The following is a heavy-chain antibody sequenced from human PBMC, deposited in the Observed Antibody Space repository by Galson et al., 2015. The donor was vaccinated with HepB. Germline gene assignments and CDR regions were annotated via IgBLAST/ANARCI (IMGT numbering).Heavy chain of an antibody. D-gene: IGHD2-15*01. CDR3: ARDRDVAVAGGDYYDY. J-gene: IGHJ4*02. Sequence: SVKVSCKASGYTFSSFDISWVRQAPGQGLEWMGWISTYDGNTKYAQKFQGRLTMSTDPSTGTAYMELRSLRSDDTAVYYCARDRDVAVAGGDYYDYWGQGTLVTVSS. CDR2: ISTYDGNT. CDR1: GYTFSSFD. V-gene: IGHV1-18*04.